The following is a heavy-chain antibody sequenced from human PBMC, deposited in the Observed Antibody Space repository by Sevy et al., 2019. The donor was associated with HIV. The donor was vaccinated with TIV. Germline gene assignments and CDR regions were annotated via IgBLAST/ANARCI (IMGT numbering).Heavy chain of an antibody. CDR1: GFTFSANW. D-gene: IGHD3-16*01. Sequence: GWSLRLSCAASGFTFSANWMNWVRQAPGKGLEWVANIKGDGSDKHYVDSVEGRFTISRDNAKNILYLQMNSLRVEDTAVYYCAQDSFGRFGHWGQGPLVTVSS. J-gene: IGHJ4*02. CDR2: IKGDGSDK. V-gene: IGHV3-7*01. CDR3: AQDSFGRFGH.